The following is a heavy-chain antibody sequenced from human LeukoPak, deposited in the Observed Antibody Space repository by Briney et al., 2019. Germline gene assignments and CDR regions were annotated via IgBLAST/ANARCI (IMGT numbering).Heavy chain of an antibody. CDR2: ISYDGSNK. J-gene: IGHJ4*02. V-gene: IGHV3-30-3*01. CDR3: AREEVIAAAFDY. Sequence: GSLRLSCAASGFTFSSYAMHWVRQAPGKGLEWVAVISYDGSNKYYADSVKGRFTISRDNSKNTLYLQMNSLRAEDTAVYYCAREEVIAAAFDYWGQGTLVTVSS. CDR1: GFTFSSYA. D-gene: IGHD6-13*01.